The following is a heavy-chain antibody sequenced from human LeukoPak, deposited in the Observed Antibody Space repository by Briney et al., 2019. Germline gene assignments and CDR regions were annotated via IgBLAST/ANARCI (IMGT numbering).Heavy chain of an antibody. CDR3: AVRPWFGESRYGMDV. CDR2: ISYDGSNK. J-gene: IGHJ6*02. CDR1: GFTFSSYG. Sequence: PGGSLRLSCAASGFTFSSYGMHWVRQAPGKGLEWVAVISYDGSNKYYADSVKGRFTISRDNSKNTLYLQMNSLRAEDTAVYYCAVRPWFGESRYGMDVWGQGTTVTVSS. V-gene: IGHV3-30*03. D-gene: IGHD3-10*01.